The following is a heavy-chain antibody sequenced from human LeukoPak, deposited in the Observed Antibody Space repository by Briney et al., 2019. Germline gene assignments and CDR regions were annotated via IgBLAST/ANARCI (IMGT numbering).Heavy chain of an antibody. D-gene: IGHD3-22*01. V-gene: IGHV4-59*01. CDR3: ARNDYYSADY. Sequence: SETLSLTCSVSSGFISSYYWTWIRQSPGKGLEWIGYIYYTGSTSYNPSLQSRVTISVDTSKNQFSLRLNSVTAADTAVYYCARNDYYSADYWGQGTLVTVSS. J-gene: IGHJ4*02. CDR2: IYYTGST. CDR1: SGFISSYY.